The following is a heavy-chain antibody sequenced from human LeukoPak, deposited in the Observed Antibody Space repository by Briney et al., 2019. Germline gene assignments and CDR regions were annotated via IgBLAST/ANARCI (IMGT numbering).Heavy chain of an antibody. V-gene: IGHV1-69*06. Sequence: SVKVSCKASGGTFSSYAISWVRQAPGQGLEWMGGIIPIFGTANYAQKFQGRVTITADKSTSTAYMELSSLRSEDTAVYYCARDGYYYDSSGYFSDDYWGQGTLVTVSS. CDR3: ARDGYYYDSSGYFSDDY. CDR1: GGTFSSYA. CDR2: IIPIFGTA. D-gene: IGHD3-22*01. J-gene: IGHJ4*02.